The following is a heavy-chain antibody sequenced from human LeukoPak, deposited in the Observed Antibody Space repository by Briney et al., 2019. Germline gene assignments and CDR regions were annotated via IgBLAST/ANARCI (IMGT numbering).Heavy chain of an antibody. CDR2: ISYDGSNK. V-gene: IGHV3-30*04. CDR1: GFTFSSFA. Sequence: GGSLRLSCAASGFTFSSFAMDWVRQAPGKGLEWVAVISYDGSNKYYAVSVKGRFTISRDNSKNTLYLQMNSLRAEDTAVYYCARNGILGIAAAVDVWGKGTTVTVSS. CDR3: ARNGILGIAAAVDV. J-gene: IGHJ6*04. D-gene: IGHD6-13*01.